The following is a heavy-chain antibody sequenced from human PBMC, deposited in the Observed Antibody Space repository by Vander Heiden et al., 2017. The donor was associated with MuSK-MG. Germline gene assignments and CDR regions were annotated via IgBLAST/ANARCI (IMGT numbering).Heavy chain of an antibody. J-gene: IGHJ4*01. D-gene: IGHD6-13*01. V-gene: IGHV1-69*01. CDR3: GGGLAASGADY. CDR2: IIPLVGTA. Sequence: QVQLVRSGAEVKQPGSSVKVACKASEGTFSSYPISWMGQAPGQGLEWMGGIIPLVGTANYAQKFQGRVTITADESTRTAYMEMSRMRSEDTAVYYGGGGLAASGADYWGHVTLVTVSS. CDR1: EGTFSSYP.